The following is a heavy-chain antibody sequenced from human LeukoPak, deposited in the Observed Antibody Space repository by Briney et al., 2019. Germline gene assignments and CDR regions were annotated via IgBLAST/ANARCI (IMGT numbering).Heavy chain of an antibody. J-gene: IGHJ4*02. CDR2: ITSNGDTT. CDR1: GFTFSTYA. Sequence: PGGSLRLSCSASGFTFSTYAMHWVRQAPGKGLDYVAGITSNGDTTYHADSVKGRFTISRDNSKNTLYFQMSSLRAEDTAVYYCVKVSSTVGATYFDNWGQGTLVTVPS. V-gene: IGHV3-64D*06. CDR3: VKVSSTVGATYFDN. D-gene: IGHD1-26*01.